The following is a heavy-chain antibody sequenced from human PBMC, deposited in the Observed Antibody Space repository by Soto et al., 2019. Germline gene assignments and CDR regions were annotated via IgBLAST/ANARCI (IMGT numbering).Heavy chain of an antibody. CDR2: IYYSGST. D-gene: IGHD2-15*01. J-gene: IGHJ6*02. CDR3: ARDRHYSGGYYSGMDA. Sequence: SETLSLTCTVSGGSISSYYWSWIRQPPGKGLEWIGYIYYSGSTNYNPSLKSRVTISVDTSKNQFSLKLSSVTAADTAVYYCARDRHYSGGYYSGMDAWGQGTTLPVSS. V-gene: IGHV4-59*01. CDR1: GGSISSYY.